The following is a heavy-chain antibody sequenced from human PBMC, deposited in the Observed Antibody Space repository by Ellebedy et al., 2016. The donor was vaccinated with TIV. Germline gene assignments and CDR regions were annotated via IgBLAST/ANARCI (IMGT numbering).Heavy chain of an antibody. D-gene: IGHD4-17*01. Sequence: SETLSPTXPLSGGSISSYYWSWIRQPAGEGLEWIGRIYTSGSTNYNPSLKSRVTMSVDTSKNQFSLKLSSVTAADTAVYYCARDVPMGTVTTGNWFDPWGQGTLVTVSS. J-gene: IGHJ5*02. V-gene: IGHV4-4*07. CDR1: GGSISSYY. CDR3: ARDVPMGTVTTGNWFDP. CDR2: IYTSGST.